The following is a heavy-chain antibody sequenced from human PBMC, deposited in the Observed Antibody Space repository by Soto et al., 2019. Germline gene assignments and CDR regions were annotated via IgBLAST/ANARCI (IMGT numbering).Heavy chain of an antibody. CDR3: AAGGGLPRYY. CDR1: GGSISSGGYS. D-gene: IGHD5-12*01. CDR2: IYHSGIT. V-gene: IGHV4-30-2*01. Sequence: QLQLQESGSGLVKPSQTLSLTCAVSGGSISSGGYSWSWIRQPPGKGLEWIGYIYHSGITYYNPSLKSRVTISVDRSKNQFSLKLSSVPAADTAVYCCAAGGGLPRYYWGQGTLVTVSS. J-gene: IGHJ4*02.